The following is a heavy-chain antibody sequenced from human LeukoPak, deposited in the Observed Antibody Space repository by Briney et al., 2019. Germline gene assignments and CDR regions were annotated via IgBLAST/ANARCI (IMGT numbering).Heavy chain of an antibody. CDR1: GFTVSSNY. J-gene: IGHJ4*02. V-gene: IGHV3-66*01. CDR3: ARDRTESRGFDY. D-gene: IGHD3/OR15-3a*01. CDR2: IYSGGST. Sequence: GGSLRLSCAASGFTVSSNYMSWVRQAPGKGLEWVSVIYSGGSTYYADSVKGRFTISRDNSKNTLYLQMNSLRAEDTAVYYCARDRTESRGFDYWGQGTPVTVSS.